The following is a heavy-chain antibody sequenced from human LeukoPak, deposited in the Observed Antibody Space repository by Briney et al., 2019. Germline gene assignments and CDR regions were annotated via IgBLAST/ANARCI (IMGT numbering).Heavy chain of an antibody. J-gene: IGHJ4*02. D-gene: IGHD5-24*01. CDR1: GFTFSSYP. CDR2: ISSNGDTT. CDR3: ARETIGTNDY. V-gene: IGHV3-64*01. Sequence: GGSLKLSCTASGFTFSSYPMHWVRQAPGKGLEYVSAISSNGDTTYYANSVRGRFTISRDNSKNTLYLQMGSLRTEDMAIYYCARETIGTNDYWGQGTLVTVSS.